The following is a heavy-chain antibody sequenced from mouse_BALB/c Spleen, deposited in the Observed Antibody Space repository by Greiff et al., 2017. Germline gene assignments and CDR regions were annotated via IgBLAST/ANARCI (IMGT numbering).Heavy chain of an antibody. CDR2: ISSGSSTI. J-gene: IGHJ2*01. V-gene: IGHV5-17*02. CDR1: GFTFSSFG. Sequence: EVKVVESGGGLVQPGGSRKLSCAASGFTFSSFGMHWVRQAPEKGLEWVAYISSGSSTIYYADTVKGRFTISRDNPKNTLFLQMTSLRSEDTAMYYCAREGTTATLYYFDYWGQGTTLTVSS. D-gene: IGHD1-2*01. CDR3: AREGTTATLYYFDY.